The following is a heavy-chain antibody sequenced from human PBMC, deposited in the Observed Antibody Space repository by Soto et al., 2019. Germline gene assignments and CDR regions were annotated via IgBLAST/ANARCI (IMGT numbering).Heavy chain of an antibody. J-gene: IGHJ4*02. CDR2: ISGSGVRT. V-gene: IGHV3-23*01. D-gene: IGHD3-16*01. Sequence: GGSLRLSCAASGFIFSTSGSAFSRYAMTWVRQTPGKALEWVSSISGSGVRTYYSDSVRGRFTISRDNSKDRLYLEMNSVRAEDKAVYYCATPAYDYWGQGTLVTVSS. CDR1: GFIFSTSGSAFSRYA. CDR3: ATPAYDY.